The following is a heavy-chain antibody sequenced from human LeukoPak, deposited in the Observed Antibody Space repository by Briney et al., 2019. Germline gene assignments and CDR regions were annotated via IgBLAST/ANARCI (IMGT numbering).Heavy chain of an antibody. CDR1: GFTFSSYW. J-gene: IGHJ4*02. CDR2: INTDGSST. Sequence: GGSLRLSYAASGFTFSSYWMHWVRQAPGKGLVWVSRINTDGSSTSYADSVKGRFTISRDNAKNTLYLQMNSLRAEDTAVYYCANLAAASDYWGQGTLVTVSS. V-gene: IGHV3-74*01. CDR3: ANLAAASDY. D-gene: IGHD6-13*01.